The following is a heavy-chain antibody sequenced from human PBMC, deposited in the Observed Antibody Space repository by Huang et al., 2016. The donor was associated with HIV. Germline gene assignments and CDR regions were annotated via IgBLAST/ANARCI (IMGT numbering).Heavy chain of an antibody. CDR2: ITSSSGSI. CDR3: ARFGSYYYGSGSYLDAFDI. J-gene: IGHJ3*02. D-gene: IGHD3-10*01. Sequence: EVQLMESGGGLVQPGGSLSISCAAYGLTFSTYNMNWVRQAPVKGLDWFSYITSSSGSIYYTDSVKVRFTISRDNAKNSLYLQMNSLRADDTAVYYCARFGSYYYGSGSYLDAFDIWGQGTMVTVSS. CDR1: GLTFSTYN. V-gene: IGHV3-48*01.